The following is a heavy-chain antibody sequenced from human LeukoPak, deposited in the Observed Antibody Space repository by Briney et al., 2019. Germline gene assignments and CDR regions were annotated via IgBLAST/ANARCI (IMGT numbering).Heavy chain of an antibody. CDR2: IIPIFGTA. J-gene: IGHJ4*02. D-gene: IGHD1/OR15-1a*01. CDR1: GGTFSSYA. V-gene: IGHV1-69*05. CDR3: AKEGTASKPSDLDH. Sequence: SVKVSCKASGGTFSSYAISWLRQAPGQGLEWMGRIIPIFGTANYAQKFQGRDTITTDESTSTAYMELSSLRSEDTAVYYCAKEGTASKPSDLDHWGQGTLVTVSS.